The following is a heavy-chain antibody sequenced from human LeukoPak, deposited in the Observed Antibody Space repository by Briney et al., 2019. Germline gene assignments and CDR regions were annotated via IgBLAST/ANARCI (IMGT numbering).Heavy chain of an antibody. CDR2: INHSGST. D-gene: IGHD2-21*02. Sequence: PSETLSLTCTVSGGSISSGGYYWSWIRQPPGKGLEWIGEINHSGSTNYNPSLKSRVTISVDTSKNQFSLKLSSVTAADTAVYYCARGSRRDCGGDCYREDYFDYWGQGTLVTVSS. J-gene: IGHJ4*02. CDR3: ARGSRRDCGGDCYREDYFDY. V-gene: IGHV4-39*07. CDR1: GGSISSGGYY.